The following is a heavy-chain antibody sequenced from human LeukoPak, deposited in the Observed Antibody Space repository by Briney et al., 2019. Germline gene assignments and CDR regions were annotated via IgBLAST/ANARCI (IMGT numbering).Heavy chain of an antibody. D-gene: IGHD6-19*01. CDR2: ISSSNSYI. Sequence: GGSLRLSCAASGFTIISYSMNWVRQAPGKGLEWVSSISSSNSYIYNADSVKGRFTISRDNAKNSLYLQMNSLRAEDTAVYYCARDQGLLVVAGRFGYWGQGTLVTVSS. J-gene: IGHJ4*02. CDR3: ARDQGLLVVAGRFGY. V-gene: IGHV3-21*01. CDR1: GFTIISYS.